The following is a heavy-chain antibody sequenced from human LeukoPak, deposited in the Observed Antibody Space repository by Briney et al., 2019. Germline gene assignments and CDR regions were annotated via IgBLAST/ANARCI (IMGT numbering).Heavy chain of an antibody. CDR3: ARARSPSSGYLLRDHDWFDP. CDR1: GYTFTSYG. CDR2: IIPIFGTE. J-gene: IGHJ5*02. Sequence: SVKVSCKASGYTFTSYGISWVRQAPGQGLEWMGGIIPIFGTESYAQKFQGRVTITTDESTSTAYMELSSLRSEDTAVYYCARARSPSSGYLLRDHDWFDPWGQGTLVTVSS. V-gene: IGHV1-69*05. D-gene: IGHD3-22*01.